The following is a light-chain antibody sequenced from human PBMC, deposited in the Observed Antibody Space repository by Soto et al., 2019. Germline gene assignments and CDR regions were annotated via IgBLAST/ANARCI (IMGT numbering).Light chain of an antibody. Sequence: QLVLTQPPSLSGAPGQRVTISCTWSSSNIGAAHDVHWYRQLPGTAPKLLIYGNTNRPSGIPDRFSGSKSGTSASLAITGLQGEDEAIYYCQSSDSSLSGAVFGGGTKLTVL. V-gene: IGLV1-40*01. J-gene: IGLJ2*01. CDR3: QSSDSSLSGAV. CDR2: GNT. CDR1: SSNIGAAHD.